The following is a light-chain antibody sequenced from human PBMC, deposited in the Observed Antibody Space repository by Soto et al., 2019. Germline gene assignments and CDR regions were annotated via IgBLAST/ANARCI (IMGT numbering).Light chain of an antibody. CDR2: DAS. Sequence: DIQMTQARSSLSASVGDTVPITSQDRQDISHYLNWYQQKPGKALKLLIYDASNLHPGVPSRFRGSGSGTEFSFNITSLQPEDVATYYCQQYDDLPITFGQGTRLEIK. J-gene: IGKJ5*01. CDR3: QQYDDLPIT. CDR1: QDISHY. V-gene: IGKV1-33*01.